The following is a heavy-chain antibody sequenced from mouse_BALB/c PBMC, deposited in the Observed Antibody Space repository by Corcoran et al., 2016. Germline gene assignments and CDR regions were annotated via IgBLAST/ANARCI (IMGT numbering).Heavy chain of an antibody. CDR3: ARSTDYFDY. CDR2: INTNTGEP. J-gene: IGHJ2*01. CDR1: GYTFPNYG. V-gene: IGHV9-3*02. Sequence: QIQLVQSGPELKKPGETVTISCKASGYTFPNYGMKWVTQAPGKGLKWMGWINTNTGEPTYAEEFKGRFAFSLETSASTAYLQINNLKNEDTATYFCARSTDYFDYWGQGTTLTVSS.